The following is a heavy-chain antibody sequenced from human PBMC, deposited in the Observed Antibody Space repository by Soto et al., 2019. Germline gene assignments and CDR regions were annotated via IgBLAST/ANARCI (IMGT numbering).Heavy chain of an antibody. J-gene: IGHJ4*02. CDR3: VKETTSIWPFDY. Sequence: GGSLRLSCSASGLTFSSYGMHWVRQAPGKGLEYVSAISSNGGSTYYADSVKGRFTISRDNSKNTLYLQMSSLRAEDTAVYYCVKETTSIWPFDYWGQGTLVTVSS. CDR2: ISSNGGST. CDR1: GLTFSSYG. V-gene: IGHV3-64D*06.